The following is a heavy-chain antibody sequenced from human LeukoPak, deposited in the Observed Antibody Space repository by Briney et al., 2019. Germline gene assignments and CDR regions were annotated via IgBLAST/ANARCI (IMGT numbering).Heavy chain of an antibody. CDR1: GGSISSSSYY. CDR2: IYYSGST. CDR3: ARQTGSGLFILP. D-gene: IGHD3/OR15-3a*01. J-gene: IGHJ4*02. Sequence: IPSETLSLTCTVSGGSISSSSYYWGWIRQPPGKGLEWIGSIYYSGSTYYNPSLKSRVTISVDTSKNQFSLKLSSVTAADTAVYYCARQTGSGLFILPGGQGTLVTVSS. V-gene: IGHV4-39*01.